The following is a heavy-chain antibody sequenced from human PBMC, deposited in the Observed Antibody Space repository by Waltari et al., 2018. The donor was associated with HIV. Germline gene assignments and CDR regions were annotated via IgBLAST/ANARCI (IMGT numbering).Heavy chain of an antibody. Sequence: EVQLVQSGAEVKKHGESLKISCNGSGYTFTNYWIGWVRQMPGKGLEWMGIIKPGDCDTRDSPSLQGQVTIAADNSISTAYLQGSSLKASDSAIYYCARHIYSGNYRGCFDYWGQGTLVTVSS. CDR1: GYTFTNYW. D-gene: IGHD1-26*01. CDR2: IKPGDCDT. V-gene: IGHV5-51*01. J-gene: IGHJ4*02. CDR3: ARHIYSGNYRGCFDY.